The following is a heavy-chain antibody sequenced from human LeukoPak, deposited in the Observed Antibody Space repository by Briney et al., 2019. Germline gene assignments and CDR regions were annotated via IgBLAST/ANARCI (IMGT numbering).Heavy chain of an antibody. CDR1: GYTFTSYG. CDR3: ARQGSGFAPKYYYYMDV. J-gene: IGHJ6*03. V-gene: IGHV1-18*01. CDR2: ISAYNGNT. Sequence: EASVKVSCKASGYTFTSYGISWVRQAPGQGLEWMGWISAYNGNTNYAQKLQGRVTMTTDTSTSTAYMELRSLRSDDTAVYYCARQGSGFAPKYYYYMDVWGKGTTVTVSS. D-gene: IGHD3-10*01.